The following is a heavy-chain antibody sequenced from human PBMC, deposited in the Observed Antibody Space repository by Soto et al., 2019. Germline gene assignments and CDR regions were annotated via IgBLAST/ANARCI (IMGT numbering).Heavy chain of an antibody. V-gene: IGHV6-1*01. J-gene: IGHJ6*02. CDR2: TYYRSRWYH. Sequence: PSQTLSLTCAISGDSVSSNSAAWNWIRQSPSRGLEWLGRTYYRSRWYHDYAVSVRSRVTINPDTSNNQFSLQLNSVTPEDTAVYYCARDPGYFYGMDVWGQATTVTVSS. CDR1: GDSVSSNSAA. CDR3: ARDPGYFYGMDV.